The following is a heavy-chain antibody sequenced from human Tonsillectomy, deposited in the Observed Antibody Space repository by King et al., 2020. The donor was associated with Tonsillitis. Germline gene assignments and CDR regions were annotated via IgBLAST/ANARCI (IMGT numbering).Heavy chain of an antibody. J-gene: IGHJ3*02. V-gene: IGHV7-4-1*02. Sequence: VQLVESGSDLKKPGASVKVSCKASGYTFTSYSMNLVRQAPGQGLEWVVWINTNTGNPTYAQGFTGRFVFSLDTSVSTAYLQISSLKAEDSAVYYCARAGRVAAAGVFDIWGQGTMVTVSS. CDR1: GYTFTSYS. CDR2: INTNTGNP. D-gene: IGHD6-13*01. CDR3: ARAGRVAAAGVFDI.